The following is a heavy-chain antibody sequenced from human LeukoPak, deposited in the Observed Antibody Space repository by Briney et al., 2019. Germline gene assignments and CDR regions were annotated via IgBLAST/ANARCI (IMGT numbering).Heavy chain of an antibody. CDR1: GFTFSSYA. CDR2: ISGSGGST. Sequence: PGGSLRLSCAASGFTFSSYAVSWVRQAPGKGLEWVSAISGSGGSTYYADSVKGRFTISRDNSKNTLYLQMNSLRAEDTAVYYCAKDRGYYYGSGSYNWFDPWGQGTLVTVSS. CDR3: AKDRGYYYGSGSYNWFDP. D-gene: IGHD3-10*01. J-gene: IGHJ5*02. V-gene: IGHV3-23*01.